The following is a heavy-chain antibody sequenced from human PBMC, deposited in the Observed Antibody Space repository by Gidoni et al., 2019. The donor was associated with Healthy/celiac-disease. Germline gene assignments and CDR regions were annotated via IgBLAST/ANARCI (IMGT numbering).Heavy chain of an antibody. CDR3: ARDRGREYCSGGSCFPGP. J-gene: IGHJ5*02. Sequence: QVQLVESGGGVVKPGGSRRPSCAAAGSPVRHSYMSLNRQAPGKGLEWVSYLSRSGSTIYYADSVKGRFTISRDNAKNSLYLQMNRLRSEDTAVYYCARDRGREYCSGGSCFPGPWGQGTLVTVSS. CDR1: GSPVRHSY. V-gene: IGHV3-11*01. CDR2: LSRSGSTI. D-gene: IGHD2-15*01.